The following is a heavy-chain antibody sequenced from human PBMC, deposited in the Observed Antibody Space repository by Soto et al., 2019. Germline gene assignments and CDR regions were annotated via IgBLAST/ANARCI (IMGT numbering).Heavy chain of an antibody. J-gene: IGHJ4*02. CDR3: AKDLGYSYGSCFDY. CDR2: ISYDGSNK. CDR1: GFTFSSYG. D-gene: IGHD5-18*01. Sequence: PRLSCAASGFTFSSYGMHWVRQAPGKGLEWVAVISYDGSNKYYADSVKGRFTISRDNSKNTLYLQMNSLRAEDTAVYYCAKDLGYSYGSCFDYWGQGTLVTVSS. V-gene: IGHV3-30*18.